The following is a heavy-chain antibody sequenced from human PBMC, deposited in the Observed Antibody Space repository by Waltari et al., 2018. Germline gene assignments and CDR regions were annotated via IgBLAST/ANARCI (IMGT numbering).Heavy chain of an antibody. CDR3: ARGPTILGVVTYYWYYDL. D-gene: IGHD3-3*01. V-gene: IGHV1-18*01. Sequence: QVQLVQSGAEVKKPGASVKVSCKASGYTFTSYGISWVRQAPGQGLEWMGWISAYIGNTNYAQKLQGRVTMTTDTSTSTAYMELRSLGPDDTAVYYCARGPTILGVVTYYWYYDLWGRGTLVTVSS. CDR2: ISAYIGNT. CDR1: GYTFTSYG. J-gene: IGHJ2*01.